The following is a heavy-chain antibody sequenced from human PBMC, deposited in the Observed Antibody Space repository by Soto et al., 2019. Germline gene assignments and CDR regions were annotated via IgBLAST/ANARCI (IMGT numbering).Heavy chain of an antibody. CDR2: IIPIFGTA. CDR1: GGTFSSYA. CDR3: ARDRAQEQLEPPDYYYCGMDV. V-gene: IGHV1-69*06. D-gene: IGHD6-13*01. J-gene: IGHJ6*02. Sequence: GASVKVSCKASGGTFSSYAISWVRQAPGQGLEWMGGIIPIFGTANYAQKFQGRVTITADKSTSTAYMELSSLRSEDTAVYYCARDRAQEQLEPPDYYYCGMDVWGQGTTVTVSS.